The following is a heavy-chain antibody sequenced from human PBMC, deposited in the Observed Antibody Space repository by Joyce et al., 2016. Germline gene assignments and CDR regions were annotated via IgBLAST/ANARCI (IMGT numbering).Heavy chain of an antibody. D-gene: IGHD6-25*01. CDR1: GLTPSNDG. Sequence: QVQLVESGGGVVQPGRSLRLSCAASGLTPSNDGVHWVRQAPGKGLKWVAVISYDGIYKYYADSVKGRFTISRDNSKNTVFLEMNSLRTEDTAVYYCAKILTATYSSGWFLDYWGQGTLVTVSS. CDR3: AKILTATYSSGWFLDY. CDR2: ISYDGIYK. V-gene: IGHV3-30*18. J-gene: IGHJ4*02.